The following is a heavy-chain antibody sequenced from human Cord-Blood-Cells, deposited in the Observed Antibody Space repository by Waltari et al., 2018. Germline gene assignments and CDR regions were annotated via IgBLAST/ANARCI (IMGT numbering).Heavy chain of an antibody. CDR3: ARVSAAAGDAFDI. D-gene: IGHD6-13*01. CDR2: ISSSGNTI. CDR1: GFTFSSYE. J-gene: IGHJ3*02. V-gene: IGHV3-48*03. Sequence: EVQLVESGGGLVQPGGSLRLSCAASGFTFSSYEMNWVRQAPGKGLEWVSYISSSGNTIYDADSVKGRFTISRDNAKNSLYLQMNSLRAEDTAVYYCARVSAAAGDAFDIWGQGTMVTVSS.